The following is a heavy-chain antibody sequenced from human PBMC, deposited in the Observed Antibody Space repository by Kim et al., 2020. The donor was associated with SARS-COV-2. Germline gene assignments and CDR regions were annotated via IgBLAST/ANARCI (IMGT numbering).Heavy chain of an antibody. CDR2: INHSGST. CDR3: ARGIGRRITMVRGVPYFDY. J-gene: IGHJ4*02. V-gene: IGHV4-34*01. D-gene: IGHD3-10*01. Sequence: SETLSLTCAVYGGSFSGYYWSWIRQPPGKGLEWIGEINHSGSTNYNPSLKSRVTISVDTSKNQFSLKLSSVTAADTAVYYCARGIGRRITMVRGVPYFDYWGQGTLVTVSS. CDR1: GGSFSGYY.